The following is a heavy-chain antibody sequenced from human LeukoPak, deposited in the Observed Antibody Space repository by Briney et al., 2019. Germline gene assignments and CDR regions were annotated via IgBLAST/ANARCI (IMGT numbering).Heavy chain of an antibody. CDR3: AKAYSSAWYSPFDY. Sequence: PGGSLRLSCAASGFIYSTYAMSWVRRAPGKGLEWVSVISDSGGTTDYAASVKGRLTISRDNSKNPLYLQMNSLRAEDTAVYYCAKAYSSAWYSPFDYWGQGTLVTVSS. V-gene: IGHV3-23*01. CDR2: ISDSGGTT. CDR1: GFIYSTYA. J-gene: IGHJ4*02. D-gene: IGHD6-19*01.